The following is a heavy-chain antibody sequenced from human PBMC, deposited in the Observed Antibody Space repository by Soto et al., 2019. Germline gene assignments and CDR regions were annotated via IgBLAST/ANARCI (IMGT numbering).Heavy chain of an antibody. CDR2: IWYDGSNK. J-gene: IGHJ3*02. Sequence: GGSLRLSCAASGFTFSSYGMHWVRQAPGKGLEWVAVIWYDGSNKYYADSVKGRFTISRDNSKNTLYLQMNSLRAEDTAVYYCARDRRGITIFGVEWAFDIWGQGTMVTVSS. D-gene: IGHD3-3*01. CDR1: GFTFSSYG. CDR3: ARDRRGITIFGVEWAFDI. V-gene: IGHV3-33*01.